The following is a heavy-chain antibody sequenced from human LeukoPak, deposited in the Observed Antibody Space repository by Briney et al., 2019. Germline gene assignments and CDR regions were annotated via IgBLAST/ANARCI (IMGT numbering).Heavy chain of an antibody. D-gene: IGHD2/OR15-2a*01. J-gene: IGHJ4*02. Sequence: PGRSLRLSCAASGFTFSSYAMSWVRQAPGKGLEWVSAISGSGGSTYYADSVKGRFTISRDNSKNTLYLQMNSLRVEDTAVYYCANGYYGGYFDYWGQGTLVTVSS. V-gene: IGHV3-23*01. CDR3: ANGYYGGYFDY. CDR2: ISGSGGST. CDR1: GFTFSSYA.